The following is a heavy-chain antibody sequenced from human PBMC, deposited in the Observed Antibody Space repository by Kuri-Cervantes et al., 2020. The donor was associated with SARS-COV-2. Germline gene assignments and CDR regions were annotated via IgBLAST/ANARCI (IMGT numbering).Heavy chain of an antibody. CDR2: IYHSGST. D-gene: IGHD6-6*01. J-gene: IGHJ4*01. CDR3: ARDLCDELAAYFDF. V-gene: IGHV4-38-2*02. CDR1: GYSISSGYY. Sequence: SETLSLTCAVSGYSISSGYYWGWIRQPPGRGLGWTGSIYHSGSTYYNASLKSRVTISGDTSKNKLSLQLSSVTAADTAVYYCARDLCDELAAYFDFWGQGTMVTVSS.